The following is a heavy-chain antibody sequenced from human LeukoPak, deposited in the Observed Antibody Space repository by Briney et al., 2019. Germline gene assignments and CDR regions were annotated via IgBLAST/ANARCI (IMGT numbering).Heavy chain of an antibody. Sequence: SETLSLTCTVSGGSVTSYYWSWIRQPPGKGLEWIGYIYYGGSTNYNPSLKSRVTISVDTSTNQFSLKLSSVTAADTAVYYCARDNWNYGSSMDVWGQGTTVTVSS. CDR2: IYYGGST. V-gene: IGHV4-59*02. J-gene: IGHJ6*02. CDR1: GGSVTSYY. D-gene: IGHD1-7*01. CDR3: ARDNWNYGSSMDV.